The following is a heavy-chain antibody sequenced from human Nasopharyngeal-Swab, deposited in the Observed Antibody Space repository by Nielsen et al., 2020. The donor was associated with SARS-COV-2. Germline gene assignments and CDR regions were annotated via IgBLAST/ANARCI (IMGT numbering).Heavy chain of an antibody. Sequence: GESLKISCAASGFSFNTYTFNWVREAPGKGREWVAFIHTGSNDILYAESVKGRFSISRDDAQSSLHLQMSSLRVEDTAVYYCLRGIGGLQATDREFWGQGTLVTVSS. CDR3: LRGIGGLQATDREF. CDR2: IHTGSNDI. CDR1: GFSFNTYT. V-gene: IGHV3-21*06. J-gene: IGHJ4*02. D-gene: IGHD3-16*01.